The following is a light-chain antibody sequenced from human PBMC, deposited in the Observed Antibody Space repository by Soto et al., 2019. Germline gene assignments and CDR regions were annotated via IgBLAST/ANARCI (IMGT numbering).Light chain of an antibody. V-gene: IGKV1-39*01. CDR2: SAS. Sequence: DIQMTQSPSSLSASVRDRVTITCRASQNINSYLNWYQQKPGKAPKLLIYSASSLQGGVPSRFVGSGSGTAFTLTISSQQPEDFATYYCQQSYSTPYTFGQGTKLDI. CDR3: QQSYSTPYT. CDR1: QNINSY. J-gene: IGKJ2*01.